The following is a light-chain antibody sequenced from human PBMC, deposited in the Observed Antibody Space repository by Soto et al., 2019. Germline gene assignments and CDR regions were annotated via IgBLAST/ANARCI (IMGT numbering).Light chain of an antibody. V-gene: IGKV1-9*01. CDR1: QGISSY. CDR2: AAS. CDR3: QQLNTYPIT. J-gene: IGKJ5*01. Sequence: QLTQSPSSLSASVGDRVAITCRASQGISSYLAWYQKKPGKAPNLLIYAASTLQSGVPSRFSGSGSGTDFTLTISSLQPEDFATYYGQQLNTYPITFGQGTRLETK.